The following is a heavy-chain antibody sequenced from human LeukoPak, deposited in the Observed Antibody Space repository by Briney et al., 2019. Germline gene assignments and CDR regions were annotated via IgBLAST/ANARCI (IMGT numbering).Heavy chain of an antibody. J-gene: IGHJ5*02. CDR1: GGSISSGSYY. Sequence: SSQTLSLTCTVSGGSISSGSYYWSWIRQPAGKGLEWIGRIYTSGSTNYNPSLKSRVTISVDTSKNQFSLKLSSVTAADTAVYYCARGTYYYDSSGYHWGQGTLVTISS. V-gene: IGHV4-61*02. D-gene: IGHD3-22*01. CDR2: IYTSGST. CDR3: ARGTYYYDSSGYH.